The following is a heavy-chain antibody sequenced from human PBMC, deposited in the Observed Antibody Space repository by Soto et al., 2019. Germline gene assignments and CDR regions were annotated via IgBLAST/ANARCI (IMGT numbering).Heavy chain of an antibody. CDR3: ARDVRDTGYSYWFDP. CDR1: GGSISSYY. CDR2: IYYSGTT. D-gene: IGHD3-9*01. Sequence: KASETLSLTCTVSGGSISSYYWSWIRQPPGKGLEWIGYIYYSGTTHYSPSLKSRVNISFDKSKNQVFLNLRFVTGADTAVYFCARDVRDTGYSYWFDPWGQGILVTVSS. V-gene: IGHV4-59*12. J-gene: IGHJ5*02.